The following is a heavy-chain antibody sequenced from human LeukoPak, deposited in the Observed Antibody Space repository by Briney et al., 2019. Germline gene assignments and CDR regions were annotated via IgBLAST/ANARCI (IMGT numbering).Heavy chain of an antibody. V-gene: IGHV3-30*18. J-gene: IGHJ4*02. CDR3: AKTTYYYDCSGYYYLDY. CDR1: GFTSSSYG. D-gene: IGHD3-22*01. Sequence: GGSLRLSCAASGFTSSSYGMHWVRQAPGKGLEWVAVISYDGSNKYYADSVKGRFTISRDNSKNTLYLQMNSLRAEDTAVYYCAKTTYYYDCSGYYYLDYWGQGTLVTVSS. CDR2: ISYDGSNK.